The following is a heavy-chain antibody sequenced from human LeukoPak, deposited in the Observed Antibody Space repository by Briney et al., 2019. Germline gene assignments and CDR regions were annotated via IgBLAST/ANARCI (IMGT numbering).Heavy chain of an antibody. J-gene: IGHJ4*02. CDR1: GDSMNPYY. Sequence: SETLSLTRTVSGDSMNPYYWTWIRQPPGKGLEWIGFVHSDGRSNYNPSLRSRVTISLDTSRSQFSLHLSSVTAADTAVYYCARDQNGSYMVFWGQGSLVTVSS. CDR3: ARDQNGSYMVF. D-gene: IGHD1-26*01. CDR2: VHSDGRS. V-gene: IGHV4-59*01.